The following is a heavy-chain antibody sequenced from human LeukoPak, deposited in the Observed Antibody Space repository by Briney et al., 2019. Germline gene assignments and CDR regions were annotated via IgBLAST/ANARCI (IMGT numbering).Heavy chain of an antibody. Sequence: GGSLRLSCAASGSTFITYAMSWVRQAPGKGLEWVSAISGSGDRTHYADSVKGRFTVSRDTSKNTLFLQRNSLRAEDTAVYYCAKLLRGVVVPYFDYWGQGTLVTVSS. D-gene: IGHD3-10*01. V-gene: IGHV3-23*01. J-gene: IGHJ4*02. CDR3: AKLLRGVVVPYFDY. CDR2: ISGSGDRT. CDR1: GSTFITYA.